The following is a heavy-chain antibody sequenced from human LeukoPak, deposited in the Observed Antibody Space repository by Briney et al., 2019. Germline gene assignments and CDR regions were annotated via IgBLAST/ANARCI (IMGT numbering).Heavy chain of an antibody. V-gene: IGHV3-11*01. J-gene: IGHJ3*02. Sequence: GGSLRLSCAASGFTFSDYYMSWIRQAPGKGLEWVSYISSSGSTIYYADSVKGRFTISRDNSKNTLYLQMNSLRAEDTAVYYCAKASSIWFGELSDAFDIWGQGTMVTVSS. CDR1: GFTFSDYY. CDR2: ISSSGSTI. CDR3: AKASSIWFGELSDAFDI. D-gene: IGHD3-10*01.